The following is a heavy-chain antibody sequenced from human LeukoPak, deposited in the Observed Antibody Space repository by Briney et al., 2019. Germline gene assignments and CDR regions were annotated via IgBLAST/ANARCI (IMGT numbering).Heavy chain of an antibody. D-gene: IGHD5-24*01. CDR3: ARGEMATIFL. CDR2: IYHSGST. V-gene: IGHV4-38-2*02. Sequence: SETLSLTCIVSGYSISSNYYWGWIRQPPGKGLEWIGSIYHSGSTYYNPSLKSRVTISVDTSKNQFSLKLRSVTAADTAVYFCARGEMATIFLWGQGTLVTVSS. CDR1: GYSISSNYY. J-gene: IGHJ4*02.